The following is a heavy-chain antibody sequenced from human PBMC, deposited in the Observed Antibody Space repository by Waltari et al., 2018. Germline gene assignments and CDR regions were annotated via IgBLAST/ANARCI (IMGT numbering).Heavy chain of an antibody. CDR3: ARGPVSGSGSYYVGDY. V-gene: IGHV3-74*01. J-gene: IGHJ4*02. Sequence: EVQLVESGGGLVQPGGSLRLACAASGLTFSSYWMHWVRTVPGKGLVWVSRISTDGSGANYADSVQGRFTSSRDNAKNILYLQMNSLRAEDTAVYYCARGPVSGSGSYYVGDYWGQGTLVTVSS. CDR2: ISTDGSGA. CDR1: GLTFSSYW. D-gene: IGHD1-26*01.